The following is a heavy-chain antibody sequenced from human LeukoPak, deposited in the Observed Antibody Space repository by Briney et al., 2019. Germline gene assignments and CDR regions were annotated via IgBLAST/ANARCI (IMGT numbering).Heavy chain of an antibody. CDR2: ISSSSSYI. CDR3: AKDRRSSGYSYGSSGFDY. V-gene: IGHV3-21*01. D-gene: IGHD5-18*01. J-gene: IGHJ4*02. CDR1: GFTFSSYS. Sequence: PGGSLRLSYAASGFTFSSYSMNWVRQAPGKGLEWVSSISSSSSYIYYADSVKGRFTISRDNAKNSLYLQMNSLRAEDTAVYYCAKDRRSSGYSYGSSGFDYWGQGTLVTVSS.